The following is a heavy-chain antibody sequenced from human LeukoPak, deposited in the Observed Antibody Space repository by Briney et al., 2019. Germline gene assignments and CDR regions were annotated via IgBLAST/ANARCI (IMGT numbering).Heavy chain of an antibody. J-gene: IGHJ5*02. V-gene: IGHV1-2*02. CDR3: ARDRGYYYDSSGVDP. Sequence: ASXXXXCKASGYTFTGYYMHWVRQAPGQGLEWRGWINPNSGGTNYAQKFQGRVTMTSDTSISTAYMELSRLRSDDTAVYYCARDRGYYYDSSGVDPWGQGTLVTVSS. D-gene: IGHD3-22*01. CDR1: GYTFTGYY. CDR2: INPNSGGT.